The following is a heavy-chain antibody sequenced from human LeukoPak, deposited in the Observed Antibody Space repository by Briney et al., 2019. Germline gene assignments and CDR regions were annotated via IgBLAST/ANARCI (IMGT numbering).Heavy chain of an antibody. CDR3: ATDRSWELRANYYGMDV. CDR1: GYTLTELS. Sequence: GASVKVSCKVSGYTLTELSMHWVRQAPGKGLEWMGGFDPEDGETIYAQKFQGRVTMTEDTSTDRAYMELSSLRSEDTAVYYCATDRSWELRANYYGMDVWGQGTTVTVSS. CDR2: FDPEDGET. J-gene: IGHJ6*02. D-gene: IGHD1-26*01. V-gene: IGHV1-24*01.